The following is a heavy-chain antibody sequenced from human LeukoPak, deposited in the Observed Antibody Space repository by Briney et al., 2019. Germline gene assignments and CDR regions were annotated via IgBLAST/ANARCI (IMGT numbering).Heavy chain of an antibody. Sequence: GGSLRLSCAASGFTFSSYSMNWVRQAPGKGLEWVSSISSSSSYIYYADSVKGRFTIPRDNAKNSLYLQMNSLRAEDTAVYYCAKWGDYDVLTGYYVSDYWGQGTLVTVSS. CDR1: GFTFSSYS. V-gene: IGHV3-21*01. CDR3: AKWGDYDVLTGYYVSDY. J-gene: IGHJ4*02. CDR2: ISSSSSYI. D-gene: IGHD3-9*01.